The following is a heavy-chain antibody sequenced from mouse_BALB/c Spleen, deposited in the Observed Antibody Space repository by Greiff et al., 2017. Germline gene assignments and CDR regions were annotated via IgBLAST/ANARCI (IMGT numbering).Heavy chain of an antibody. D-gene: IGHD2-3*01. J-gene: IGHJ3*01. CDR3: ARGPGDGYYVAWFAY. CDR2: ISSGGST. V-gene: IGHV5-6-5*01. CDR1: GFTFSSYA. Sequence: DVQLQESGGGLVKPGGSLKLSCAASGFTFSSYAMSWVRQTPEKRLEWVASISSGGSTYYPDSVKGRFTISRDNARNILYLQMSSLRSEDTAMYYCARGPGDGYYVAWFAYWGQGTLVTVSA.